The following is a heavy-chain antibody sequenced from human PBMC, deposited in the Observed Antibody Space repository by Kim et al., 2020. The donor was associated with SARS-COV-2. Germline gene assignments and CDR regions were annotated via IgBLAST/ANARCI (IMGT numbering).Heavy chain of an antibody. D-gene: IGHD3-9*01. CDR2: IYYSGST. Sequence: SETLSLTCTVSGGSISSSSYYWGWIRQPPGKGLEWIGSIYYSGSTYYNPSLKSRVTISVDTSKNQFSLKLSSVTAADTAVYYCARLHYDILTGYHFDYWGQGTLVTVSS. CDR3: ARLHYDILTGYHFDY. J-gene: IGHJ4*02. CDR1: GGSISSSSYY. V-gene: IGHV4-39*01.